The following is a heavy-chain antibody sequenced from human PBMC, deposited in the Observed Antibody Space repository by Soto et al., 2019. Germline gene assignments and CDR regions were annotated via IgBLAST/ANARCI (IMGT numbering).Heavy chain of an antibody. CDR1: GGSISSGDYY. CDR2: IYYSGST. J-gene: IGHJ5*02. D-gene: IGHD3-10*01. V-gene: IGHV4-30-4*01. Sequence: PSETLSLTCTVSGGSISSGDYYWSWIRQPPGKGLEWIGYIYYSGSTYYNPSLKSRVTISVDTSKNQFSLKLSSVTAADTAVYYCARALLWFGRYNWLDPWGQGTLVTVS. CDR3: ARALLWFGRYNWLDP.